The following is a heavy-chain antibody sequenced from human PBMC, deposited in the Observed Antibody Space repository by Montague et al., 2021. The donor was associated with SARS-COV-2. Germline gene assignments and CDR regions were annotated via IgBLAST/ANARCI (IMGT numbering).Heavy chain of an antibody. Sequence: SLRLSCAASGFTFDDYAMHWVRQAPGKGLEWVSGISWNSGSIGYADSVKGRFTISRDNAKNSLYPQMNSLRAEDTALYYCARAAEDIVVVPAAMGPQYYYYGMDVWGQGTTVTVSS. J-gene: IGHJ6*02. CDR2: ISWNSGSI. CDR3: ARAAEDIVVVPAAMGPQYYYYGMDV. CDR1: GFTFDDYA. V-gene: IGHV3-9*01. D-gene: IGHD2-2*01.